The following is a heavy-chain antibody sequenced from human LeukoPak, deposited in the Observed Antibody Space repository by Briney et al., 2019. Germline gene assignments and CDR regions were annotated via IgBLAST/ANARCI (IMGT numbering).Heavy chain of an antibody. CDR1: GDSVSSSSAA. V-gene: IGHV6-1*01. CDR3: ARYLGIGSQRYYFDY. D-gene: IGHD6-19*01. Sequence: SQTLSLTCAISGDSVSSSSAAWSGIRQSPSRGLEWLGRTYYRSKWYDDYAVSVKSRITINPDTSKNQFSLQLTSVTPEDTAVYYCARYLGIGSQRYYFDYWGQGTLVAVS. J-gene: IGHJ4*02. CDR2: TYYRSKWYD.